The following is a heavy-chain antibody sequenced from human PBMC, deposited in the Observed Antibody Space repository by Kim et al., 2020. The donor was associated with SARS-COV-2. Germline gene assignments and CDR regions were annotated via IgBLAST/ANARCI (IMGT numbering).Heavy chain of an antibody. CDR2: ISAYNGNT. Sequence: VKVSCKASGYTFTSYGITWVRQAPGQGLEWMGWISAYNGNTDYAQKLQGRVTMTRDTSTSTAYMEVRSLRSDDAGVYYCARGRLGSGWYYFDYWGQGT. J-gene: IGHJ4*02. CDR1: GYTFTSYG. D-gene: IGHD6-19*01. V-gene: IGHV1-18*01. CDR3: ARGRLGSGWYYFDY.